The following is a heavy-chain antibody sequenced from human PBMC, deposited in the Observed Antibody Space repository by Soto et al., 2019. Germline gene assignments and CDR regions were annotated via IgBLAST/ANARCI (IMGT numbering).Heavy chain of an antibody. CDR2: INPNSGGT. Sequence: GASVKVSCKASGYTFTGYYMHWVRQAPGQGLEWMGWINPNSGGTNYAQKFQGWVTMTRDTSISTAYMELSRLRSDDTAVYYCGRDLRMDTAMDYYSYGMDVWGQGTPVTVSS. V-gene: IGHV1-2*04. D-gene: IGHD5-18*01. CDR1: GYTFTGYY. J-gene: IGHJ6*02. CDR3: GRDLRMDTAMDYYSYGMDV.